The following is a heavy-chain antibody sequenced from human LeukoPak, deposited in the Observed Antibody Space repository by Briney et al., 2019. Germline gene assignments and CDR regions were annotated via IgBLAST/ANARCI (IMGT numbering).Heavy chain of an antibody. J-gene: IGHJ3*02. Sequence: GGSLRLSCAASGFTFSSYWMSWVRQAPGKGLEWVANIKQDGSEKYYVDSVKGRFTISSDNAKNSLYLQMNSLRAEDTAVYYCARLGGNDAFDIWGQGTMVTVSS. CDR2: IKQDGSEK. V-gene: IGHV3-7*01. CDR1: GFTFSSYW. CDR3: ARLGGNDAFDI. D-gene: IGHD4-23*01.